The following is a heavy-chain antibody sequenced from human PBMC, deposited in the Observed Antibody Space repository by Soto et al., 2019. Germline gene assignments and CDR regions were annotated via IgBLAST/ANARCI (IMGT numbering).Heavy chain of an antibody. CDR2: INHSGST. CDR1: GGSFSGYY. CDR3: ARGQENYYGSGYHYGMDV. D-gene: IGHD3-10*01. Sequence: PSETLSLTCAVYGGSFSGYYWSWIRQPPGKGPEWIGEINHSGSTNYNPSLKSRVTISVDTSKNQFSLKLSSVTAADTAVYYCARGQENYYGSGYHYGMDVWGQGTTVTVSS. J-gene: IGHJ6*02. V-gene: IGHV4-34*01.